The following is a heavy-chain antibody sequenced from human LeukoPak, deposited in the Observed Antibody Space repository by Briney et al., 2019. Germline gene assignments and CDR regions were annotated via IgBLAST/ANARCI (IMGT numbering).Heavy chain of an antibody. J-gene: IGHJ5*02. CDR3: ARGRSVWYFRWFDP. CDR1: GGSFSGYY. V-gene: IGHV4-34*01. Sequence: SETLSLTCVVYGGSFSGYYWSWIRQPPGKGLEWIGEINHSGSTNYNPSLKSRVTISVDTPKNQFSLKLSSVAAADTAVYYCARGRSVWYFRWFDPWGQGTLVTVSS. D-gene: IGHD6-13*01. CDR2: INHSGST.